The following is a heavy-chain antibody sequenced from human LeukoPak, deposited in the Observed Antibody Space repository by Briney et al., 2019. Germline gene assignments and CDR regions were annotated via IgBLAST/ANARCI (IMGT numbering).Heavy chain of an antibody. D-gene: IGHD2-15*01. Sequence: GGSLRLSCAASEFSVGSNYMTWVRQAPGKGLEWVANIKHDGSEDYYLDSVKGRFTISRDNAKSSMWLQMNSLRDEDTAVYYCARDQTPFYWGQGSLVTVSS. V-gene: IGHV3-7*01. CDR3: ARDQTPFY. CDR1: EFSVGSNY. CDR2: IKHDGSED. J-gene: IGHJ4*02.